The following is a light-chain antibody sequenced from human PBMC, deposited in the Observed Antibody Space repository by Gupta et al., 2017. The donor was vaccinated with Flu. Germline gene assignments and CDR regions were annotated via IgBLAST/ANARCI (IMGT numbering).Light chain of an antibody. J-gene: IGKJ3*01. CDR3: QQYKSYPPT. V-gene: IGKV1-16*02. CDR1: QDIGTF. CDR2: AAS. Sequence: GDRVTITCRASQDIGTFLAWFQQKPGKAPKSLIYAASILHSGVPSKFSGSGSGTDFTLTINSLQPEDFATYYCQQYKSYPPTFGPGTKVEIK.